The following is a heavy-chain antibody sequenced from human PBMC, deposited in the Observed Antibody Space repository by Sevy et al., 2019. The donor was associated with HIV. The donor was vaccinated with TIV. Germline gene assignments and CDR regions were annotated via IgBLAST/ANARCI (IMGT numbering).Heavy chain of an antibody. D-gene: IGHD3-3*01. Sequence: GGSLRLSCETSGFIFTDYWMSWVRQIPGKGLEWVATIKQDQSKKYYVDSVKGRFAISRDSAKKSVFLQMNGLRAEDTALYYCAREVGGFNWRPYYFDSWGQGTLVTVSS. CDR3: AREVGGFNWRPYYFDS. CDR1: GFIFTDYW. V-gene: IGHV3-7*01. CDR2: IKQDQSKK. J-gene: IGHJ4*02.